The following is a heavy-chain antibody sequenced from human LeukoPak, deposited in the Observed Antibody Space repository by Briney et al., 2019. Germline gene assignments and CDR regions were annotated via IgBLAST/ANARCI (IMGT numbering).Heavy chain of an antibody. CDR3: ARGRPHGNDY. Sequence: GGSLRLSCAASGFTFSDYAMNWVRQAPGKGLEWVSALSGSAGRTFYADSVKGRFTISRDTSKNTLYLQMNSLRVEDTAVYYCARGRPHGNDYWGQGTLVTVSS. CDR1: GFTFSDYA. CDR2: LSGSAGRT. D-gene: IGHD4-23*01. J-gene: IGHJ4*02. V-gene: IGHV3-23*01.